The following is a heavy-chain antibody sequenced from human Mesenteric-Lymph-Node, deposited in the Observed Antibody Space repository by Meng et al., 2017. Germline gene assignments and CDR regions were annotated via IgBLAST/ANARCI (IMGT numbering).Heavy chain of an antibody. CDR3: ARGTYYGSGIYFYYGMDV. V-gene: IGHV3-33*01. Sequence: GESLKISCAASGFSFSTYGMHWVRQAPGKGLEWVAVVWYDGSNKYYGDSVKGRFTISRDNSKNTLYLQMNSLRAEDTAVYYCARGTYYGSGIYFYYGMDVWGQGTRVTGYS. J-gene: IGHJ6*02. CDR1: GFSFSTYG. D-gene: IGHD3-10*01. CDR2: VWYDGSNK.